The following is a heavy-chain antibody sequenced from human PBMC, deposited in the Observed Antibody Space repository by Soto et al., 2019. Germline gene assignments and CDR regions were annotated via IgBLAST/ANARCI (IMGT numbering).Heavy chain of an antibody. CDR2: IYYSGTT. D-gene: IGHD2-15*01. V-gene: IGHV4-61*03. Sequence: QVQLQESGTGLVKPSETLSLTCTVSGGSVSSASCFWSWIRQPPGKGLEWIGYIYYSGTTNYNPSLKSRVIISVDTSKNHFSLKLTSVTAADTAVYYCARVTIADDAFDIWGHGTMVTVSS. CDR3: ARVTIADDAFDI. J-gene: IGHJ3*02. CDR1: GGSVSSASCF.